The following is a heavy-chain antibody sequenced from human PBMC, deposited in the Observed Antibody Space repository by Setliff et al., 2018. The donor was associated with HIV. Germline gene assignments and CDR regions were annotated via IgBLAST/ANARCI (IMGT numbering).Heavy chain of an antibody. CDR1: GYSFLHYG. D-gene: IGHD3-9*01. CDR3: ARARLQGIVTAVGPRDNCLDP. J-gene: IGHJ5*02. CDR2: ISAYTGHT. V-gene: IGHV1-18*01. Sequence: ASVKVSCQASGYSFLHYGISWVRQAPGQGLEWMGWISAYTGHTDYASRLLGRVTLTTDTSTSRAYMELRSLSSDDTAVYFCARARLQGIVTAVGPRDNCLDPWGQGTRVTVSS.